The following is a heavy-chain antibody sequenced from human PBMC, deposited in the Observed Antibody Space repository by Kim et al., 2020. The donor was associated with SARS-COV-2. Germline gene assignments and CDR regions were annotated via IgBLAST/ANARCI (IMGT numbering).Heavy chain of an antibody. CDR1: GFTVSSNY. J-gene: IGHJ4*02. Sequence: GGSLRLSCAASGFTVSSNYMSWVRQAPGKGLEWVSVIYSGGSTYYADSVKGRFTISRDNSKNTLYLQMNSLRAEDTAVYYCARAPPYSSSWYLPFDYWGQGTLVTVSS. V-gene: IGHV3-66*01. D-gene: IGHD6-13*01. CDR2: IYSGGST. CDR3: ARAPPYSSSWYLPFDY.